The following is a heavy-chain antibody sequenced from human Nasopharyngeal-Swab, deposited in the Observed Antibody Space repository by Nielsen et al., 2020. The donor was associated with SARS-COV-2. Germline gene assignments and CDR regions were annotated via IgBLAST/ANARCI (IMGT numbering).Heavy chain of an antibody. CDR3: ARRVARAPRHEGDYYYGMDV. V-gene: IGHV4-39*01. D-gene: IGHD3-16*01. J-gene: IGHJ6*02. Sequence: WIRQPPGKGLEWIGSIYYSGSTYYNPSLKSRVTISVDTSKNQFPLKLSSVTAADTAVYYYARRVARAPRHEGDYYYGMDVWGQGTTVTSP. CDR2: IYYSGST.